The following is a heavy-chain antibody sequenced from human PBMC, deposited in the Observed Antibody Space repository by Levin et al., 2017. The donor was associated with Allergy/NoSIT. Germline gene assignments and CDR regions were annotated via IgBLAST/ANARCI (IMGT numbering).Heavy chain of an antibody. CDR3: ARALIVGATSGGDY. CDR1: GFTFSSYW. Sequence: GGSLRLSCAASGFTFSSYWIHWVRQAPGKGLVWVSRINTDGSTTNYADSVKGRFTISRDNAKNTLYLQMNSLRAEDTAVYYCARALIVGATSGGDYWGQGTLVTVSS. J-gene: IGHJ4*02. CDR2: INTDGSTT. D-gene: IGHD1-26*01. V-gene: IGHV3-74*01.